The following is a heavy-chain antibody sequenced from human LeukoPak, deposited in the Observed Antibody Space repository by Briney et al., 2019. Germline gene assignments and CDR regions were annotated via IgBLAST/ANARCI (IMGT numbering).Heavy chain of an antibody. Sequence: GGSLRLSCAASGFTFSSYSMNWIRQAPGKGLEWVSSISSSSSSYIYYADSVKGRFTISRDNAKNSLYLQMNSLRAEDTAVYYCASLPYGDGDYGGDYWGQGTLVTVSS. CDR2: ISSSSSSYI. CDR1: GFTFSSYS. D-gene: IGHD4-17*01. CDR3: ASLPYGDGDYGGDY. V-gene: IGHV3-21*01. J-gene: IGHJ4*02.